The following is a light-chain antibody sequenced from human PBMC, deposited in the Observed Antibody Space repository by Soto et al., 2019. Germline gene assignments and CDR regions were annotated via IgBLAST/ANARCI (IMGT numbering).Light chain of an antibody. Sequence: QSVLTQPPSVSGAPGQRVTISCTGSSSNIGAGYAVHWYQQRPGTAPKLLISDSDNRPSGVPDRFSGSKSGTSASLAITGLHAEDEADYYYQSYDNSHDWDVIFGGGTKLTVL. CDR2: DSD. CDR1: SSNIGAGYA. CDR3: QSYDNSHDWDVI. V-gene: IGLV1-40*01. J-gene: IGLJ2*01.